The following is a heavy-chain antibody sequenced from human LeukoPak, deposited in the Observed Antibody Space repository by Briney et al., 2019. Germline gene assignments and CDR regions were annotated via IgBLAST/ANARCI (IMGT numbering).Heavy chain of an antibody. V-gene: IGHV3-9*01. CDR2: ISWNSGSI. J-gene: IGHJ4*02. Sequence: GGSLRLSCAASGFTFDDYAMHWVRQAPGKGLEWVSGISWNSGSIGYADSVKGRFTISRDNAENSLYLQMNSLRAEDTALYYCAKGSYYYDSSGYHDYWGQGTLVTVSS. CDR3: AKGSYYYDSSGYHDY. D-gene: IGHD3-22*01. CDR1: GFTFDDYA.